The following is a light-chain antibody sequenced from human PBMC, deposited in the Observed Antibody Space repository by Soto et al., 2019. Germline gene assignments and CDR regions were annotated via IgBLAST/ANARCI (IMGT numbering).Light chain of an antibody. V-gene: IGKV1-5*01. Sequence: DIQMTQSPSTLSASVRDRVTITCRASQSISSWLAWYQQKPGKAPKLLIYDASSLESGVPSRFSGSGSGTEFTLTISSLQPDDFATYYCQQYNSYSPPTFGGGTKVHIK. J-gene: IGKJ4*01. CDR1: QSISSW. CDR3: QQYNSYSPPT. CDR2: DAS.